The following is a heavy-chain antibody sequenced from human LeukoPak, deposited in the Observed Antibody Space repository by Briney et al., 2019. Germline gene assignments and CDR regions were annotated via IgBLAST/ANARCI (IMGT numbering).Heavy chain of an antibody. J-gene: IGHJ4*02. CDR3: ARHSDVIGAI. V-gene: IGHV5-51*01. Sequence: KVSCKASGYTFTHQWIGWVRQKSGSGLEWMGIIYPRDSDTRYSPSFQGHVSISADTSINTAYLEWSRLEASDTAIYYCARHSDVIGAIWGQGTLVTVSS. D-gene: IGHD3-10*01. CDR2: IYPRDSDT. CDR1: GYTFTHQW.